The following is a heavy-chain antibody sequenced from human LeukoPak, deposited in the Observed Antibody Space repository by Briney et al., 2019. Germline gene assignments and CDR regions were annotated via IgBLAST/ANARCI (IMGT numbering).Heavy chain of an antibody. CDR3: ARDHTVPGIVFGS. CDR1: GFTFSDFW. CDR2: INQDGRQL. Sequence: GGSLRLSCAASGFTFSDFWMNWVRQAPGKGLEWVANINQDGRQLYYVDSAKGRFTISRDNAKNSVYLQMNSLRAEDTAVYYCARDHTVPGIVFGSWGQGALVTVSS. V-gene: IGHV3-7*01. J-gene: IGHJ4*02. D-gene: IGHD6-19*01.